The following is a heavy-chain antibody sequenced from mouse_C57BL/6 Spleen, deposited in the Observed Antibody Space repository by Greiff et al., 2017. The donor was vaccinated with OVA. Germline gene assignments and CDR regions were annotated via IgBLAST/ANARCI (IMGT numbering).Heavy chain of an antibody. J-gene: IGHJ4*01. CDR1: GYTFTSYW. CDR3: ARGLSYYAMDY. Sequence: QVQLKQPGAELVRPGTSVKLSCKASGYTFTSYWMHWVKQRPGQGLEWIGVIDPSDSYTNYNQKFKGKATLTVDTSSSTAYMQLSSLTSEDSAVYYCARGLSYYAMDYWGQGTSVTVSS. V-gene: IGHV1-59*01. CDR2: IDPSDSYT. D-gene: IGHD1-1*02.